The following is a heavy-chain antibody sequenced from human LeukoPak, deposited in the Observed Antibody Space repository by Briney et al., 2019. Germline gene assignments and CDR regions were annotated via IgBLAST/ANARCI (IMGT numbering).Heavy chain of an antibody. Sequence: PGGSLRLSCAAPGFTFSSYAMHWVRQAPGKGLEWVAMISYEGTVKYNAESVKGRFTISRDNSKNTLFLQMDSLRGDDTALYYCARDDRSLRVYYDSWGQGTLVTVSS. CDR2: ISYEGTVK. CDR1: GFTFSSYA. D-gene: IGHD4-17*01. V-gene: IGHV3-30*04. CDR3: ARDDRSLRVYYDS. J-gene: IGHJ4*02.